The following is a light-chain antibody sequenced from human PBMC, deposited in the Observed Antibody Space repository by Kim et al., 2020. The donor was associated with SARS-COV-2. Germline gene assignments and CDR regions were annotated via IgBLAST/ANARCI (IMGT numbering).Light chain of an antibody. CDR3: CSYAGSYTWV. CDR2: DVS. Sequence: GHSVTISCTGTSRDVGGYNYVSWYQQHPGKAPKLMIYDVSKRPSGVPDRFSGSKSGNTASLTISGLQAEDEADYYCCSYAGSYTWVFGGGTQLTVL. V-gene: IGLV2-11*01. J-gene: IGLJ3*02. CDR1: SRDVGGYNY.